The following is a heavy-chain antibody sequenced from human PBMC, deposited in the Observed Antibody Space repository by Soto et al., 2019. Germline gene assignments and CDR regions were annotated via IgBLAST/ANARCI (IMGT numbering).Heavy chain of an antibody. CDR2: ISYDGSNK. CDR1: GFTFSSYG. J-gene: IGHJ6*02. V-gene: IGHV3-30*18. CDR3: AKDCRDLIQLWLVVGYYYYGMDV. Sequence: PGGSLRLSCAASGFTFSSYGMHWVRQAPGKGLEWVAVISYDGSNKYYADSVKGRFTISRDNSKNTLYLQMNSLRAEDTAVYYCAKDCRDLIQLWLVVGYYYYGMDVWGQGTTVTVSS. D-gene: IGHD5-18*01.